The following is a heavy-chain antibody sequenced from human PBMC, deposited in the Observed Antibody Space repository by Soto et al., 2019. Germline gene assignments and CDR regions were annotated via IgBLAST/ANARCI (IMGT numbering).Heavy chain of an antibody. V-gene: IGHV4-39*01. CDR2: IYYSGST. CDR1: GGSITSSSYY. D-gene: IGHD1-26*01. CDR3: ATQEVGGSYVYTFDP. Sequence: QLHLRESGPGLVKPSETLSLTCTVSGGSITSSSYYWGWIRQPPGKGLGWIGSIYYSGSTYYNPSLKSRVTISVDTSKNQCSLKLSSVTAADTAVYYCATQEVGGSYVYTFDPWGQGTLVTVSS. J-gene: IGHJ5*02.